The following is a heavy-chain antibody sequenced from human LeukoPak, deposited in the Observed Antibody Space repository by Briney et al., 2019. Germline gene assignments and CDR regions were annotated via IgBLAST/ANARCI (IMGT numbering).Heavy chain of an antibody. CDR3: ARSNSDTAMVYYYYYYMDV. D-gene: IGHD5-18*01. CDR1: GYTFTRYA. V-gene: IGHV7-4-1*02. Sequence: ASVKVSCKASGYTFTRYAMNWVRQAPGQGLEWMGWINTNTGNPTYAQDFTGRFVFSLDISVSTAYLQISSLKAEDTAVYYCARSNSDTAMVYYYYYYMDVWGRGTTVTVSS. J-gene: IGHJ6*03. CDR2: INTNTGNP.